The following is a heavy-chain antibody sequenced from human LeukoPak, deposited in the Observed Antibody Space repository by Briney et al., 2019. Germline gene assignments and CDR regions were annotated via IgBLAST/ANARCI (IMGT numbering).Heavy chain of an antibody. CDR1: GGSFSGYY. V-gene: IGHV4-34*01. D-gene: IGHD3-22*01. CDR2: INHSGST. CDR3: ARGPQDYYYDSSGYGY. Sequence: SETLSLTCAVYGGSFSGYYLSWIRQPPGKGLEWIGEINHSGSTNYNPSLKSRVTISVDTSKNQFSLKLSSVTAADTAVYYCARGPQDYYYDSSGYGYWGQGTLVTVSS. J-gene: IGHJ4*02.